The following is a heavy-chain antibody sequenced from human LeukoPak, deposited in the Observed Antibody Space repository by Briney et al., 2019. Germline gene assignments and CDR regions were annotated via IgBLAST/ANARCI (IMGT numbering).Heavy chain of an antibody. Sequence: ASVKVSCKASGYTFTGYYMHWVRQAPGQGLEWMGWINPNSGGTNYAQKFQGRVTMTRDTSISTAYMELSRLRSDDTAVYYCARVKDSSSWYYFDYWGQGTLVTVSS. J-gene: IGHJ4*02. D-gene: IGHD6-13*01. CDR3: ARVKDSSSWYYFDY. CDR1: GYTFTGYY. V-gene: IGHV1-2*02. CDR2: INPNSGGT.